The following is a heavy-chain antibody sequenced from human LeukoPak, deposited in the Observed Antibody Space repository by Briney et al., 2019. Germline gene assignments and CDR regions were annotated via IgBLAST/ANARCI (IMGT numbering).Heavy chain of an antibody. CDR3: ARRLTYCGGDCYRGHFDL. D-gene: IGHD2-21*02. Sequence: PSETLSLTCTVSGGSISDYYWSWIRQPPGKGLEWIGYFSNSGTNNYNPSLKGRVTMSVDTSKNQFSLKLSSVTAADTAVYYCARRLTYCGGDCYRGHFDLWGRGTLVSVSS. CDR1: GGSISDYY. CDR2: FSNSGTN. V-gene: IGHV4-59*12. J-gene: IGHJ2*01.